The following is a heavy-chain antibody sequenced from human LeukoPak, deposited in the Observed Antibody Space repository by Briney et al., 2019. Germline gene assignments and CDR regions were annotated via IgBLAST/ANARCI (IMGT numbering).Heavy chain of an antibody. V-gene: IGHV3-64*01. D-gene: IGHD1-1*01. J-gene: IGHJ3*02. Sequence: GGSLRLSCAASGFTFSSYAMHWVRQAPGKGLEYVSAISSNGGSTYYANSVKGRFTISRDNSKNTLYLQMGSLRAEDMAVYYCARAGSDDALDIWGQGTMATVS. CDR1: GFTFSSYA. CDR2: ISSNGGST. CDR3: ARAGSDDALDI.